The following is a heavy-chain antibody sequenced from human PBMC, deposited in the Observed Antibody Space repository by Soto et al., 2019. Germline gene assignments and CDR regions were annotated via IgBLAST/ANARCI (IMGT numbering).Heavy chain of an antibody. Sequence: QVQLVQSGAEVRTPGASVKVSCKASGYTFTSYDINWVRQATGQGPEWMGWMNPDSSNTGYVQKFQGRVTMTRNTVISTAYMELSSLRSEDTAVYYCARSVGGSNVNFDYWGQGTLVTVSS. CDR1: GYTFTSYD. CDR2: MNPDSSNT. D-gene: IGHD3-10*01. CDR3: ARSVGGSNVNFDY. V-gene: IGHV1-8*01. J-gene: IGHJ4*02.